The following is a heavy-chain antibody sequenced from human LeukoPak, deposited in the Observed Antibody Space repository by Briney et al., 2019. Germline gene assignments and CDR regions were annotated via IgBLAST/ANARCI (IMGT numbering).Heavy chain of an antibody. CDR3: ARHRYCSSTSCYDARFDP. J-gene: IGHJ5*02. D-gene: IGHD2-2*01. Sequence: SETLSLTCTVSGGSVSSYYWSWIRQPPGKGLEWIGYIYYSGSTNYNPSLKSRVTISVDTSKNQFSLKLSSVTAADTAVYYCARHRYCSSTSCYDARFDPWGQGTRVTVSS. CDR2: IYYSGST. CDR1: GGSVSSYY. V-gene: IGHV4-59*08.